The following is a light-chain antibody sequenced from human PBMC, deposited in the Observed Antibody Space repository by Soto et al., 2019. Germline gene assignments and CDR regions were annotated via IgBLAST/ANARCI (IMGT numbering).Light chain of an antibody. Sequence: QSVLTQPPSVSAAPGQTVTISCSGSSSNIENNYVSWYQQLPRTAPKLLIYDNNERPSGIPDRFSGSKSGTSATLGITGLQTGDEADYYCATWDDSLSGVVFGGGTKLTVL. CDR3: ATWDDSLSGVV. J-gene: IGLJ2*01. CDR1: SSNIENNY. CDR2: DNN. V-gene: IGLV1-51*01.